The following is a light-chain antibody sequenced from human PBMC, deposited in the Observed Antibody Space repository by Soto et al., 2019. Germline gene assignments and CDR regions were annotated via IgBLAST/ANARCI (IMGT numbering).Light chain of an antibody. V-gene: IGKV3-15*01. Sequence: EIVMTQSPATLSVSPGERATLSCRASQSVSINLAWYQQKPGQTPKLLIYVASTRATGIPARFSGSGSGTEFTLTISSLPAEDFAVYYCQQYNVWPLTFGGGTKVEFK. CDR3: QQYNVWPLT. J-gene: IGKJ4*01. CDR1: QSVSIN. CDR2: VAS.